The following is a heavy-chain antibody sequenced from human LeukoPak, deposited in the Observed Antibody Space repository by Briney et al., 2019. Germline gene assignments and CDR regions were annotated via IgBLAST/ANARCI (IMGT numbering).Heavy chain of an antibody. CDR2: IFSGGTT. D-gene: IGHD7-27*01. Sequence: GGSLRLSCAASGFTVGSSFTTWVRQAPGKGLQWVSVIFSGGTTYYTDSVKGRFTISRDNSKNTLYLQLNSLRAEDTAVYYCAKTGGPWDWGQGTLVTVSS. V-gene: IGHV3-53*01. CDR3: AKTGGPWD. CDR1: GFTVGSSF. J-gene: IGHJ4*02.